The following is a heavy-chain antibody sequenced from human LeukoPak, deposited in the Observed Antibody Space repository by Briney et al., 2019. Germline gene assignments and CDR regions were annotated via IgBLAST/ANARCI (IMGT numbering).Heavy chain of an antibody. CDR2: ISSSSSYI. CDR3: ARESASLWFGELSGWFAP. V-gene: IGHV3-21*01. J-gene: IGHJ5*02. D-gene: IGHD3-10*01. Sequence: GGSLRLSCAASGFTFSSYSMNWVRQAPGKGLEWVSSISSSSSYIYYADSVKGRFTISRDNAKYPLYLQMNSLRAEDTAVYYCARESASLWFGELSGWFAPWGQGTLVTVSS. CDR1: GFTFSSYS.